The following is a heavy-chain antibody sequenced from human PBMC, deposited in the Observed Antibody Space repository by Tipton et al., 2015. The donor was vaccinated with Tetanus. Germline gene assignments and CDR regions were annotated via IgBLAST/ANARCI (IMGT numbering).Heavy chain of an antibody. D-gene: IGHD3-22*01. CDR1: GYTFTSYG. J-gene: IGHJ6*03. CDR2: ISAYNGNT. V-gene: IGHV1-18*01. CDR3: ARDVGRDYYDSSGYYMDV. Sequence: QVQLVQSGAEVKKPGASVKVSCKASGYTFTSYGISRVRQAPGQGLEWMGWISAYNGNTNYAQKLQGRVTMTTDTSTSTAYMELRSLRSDDTAVYYCARDVGRDYYDSSGYYMDVWGKGTTVTVSS.